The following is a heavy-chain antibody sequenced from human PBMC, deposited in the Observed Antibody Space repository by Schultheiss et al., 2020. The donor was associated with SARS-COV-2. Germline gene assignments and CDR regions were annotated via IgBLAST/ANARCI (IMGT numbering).Heavy chain of an antibody. D-gene: IGHD5-18*01. CDR2: ISAYNGNT. J-gene: IGHJ4*02. Sequence: APVKVSCKASGYTFTSYGISWVRQAPGQGLEWMGWISAYNGNTNYAQKLQGRVTMTTDTSTSTAYMELRSLRSDDTAVYYCARDPDTPMTLDYWGQGTLVTVSS. CDR3: ARDPDTPMTLDY. V-gene: IGHV1-18*01. CDR1: GYTFTSYG.